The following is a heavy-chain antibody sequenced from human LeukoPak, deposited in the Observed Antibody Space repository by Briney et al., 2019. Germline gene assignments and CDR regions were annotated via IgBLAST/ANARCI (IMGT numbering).Heavy chain of an antibody. J-gene: IGHJ4*02. CDR1: GGSINSYY. D-gene: IGHD6-13*01. Sequence: SETLSLTCTVSGGSINSYYWSWIRQPPGKGLEWIGYIYYSGSTNYNPSLKSRVTISVDTSKNQFSLRLISVTAADTAVYYCARVTGYMTEDYFDYWGQGTLITVSS. CDR2: IYYSGST. V-gene: IGHV4-59*01. CDR3: ARVTGYMTEDYFDY.